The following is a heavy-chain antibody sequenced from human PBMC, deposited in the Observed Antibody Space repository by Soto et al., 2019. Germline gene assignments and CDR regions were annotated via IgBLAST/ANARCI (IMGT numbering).Heavy chain of an antibody. CDR2: ITYDGSEI. Sequence: QVQLVESGGGVVQPGRSLRLSCVASGFTLSGHGMHWVRQAPGKGLEWVAVITYDGSEIHYSDSVKGRFTISRDTAKNMVYLHMNSLKTDNLAMYNCARDKGYGYYRVADYWGQGNLVNDSS. CDR3: ARDKGYGYYRVADY. CDR1: GFTLSGHG. V-gene: IGHV3-30*03. D-gene: IGHD1-26*01. J-gene: IGHJ4*02.